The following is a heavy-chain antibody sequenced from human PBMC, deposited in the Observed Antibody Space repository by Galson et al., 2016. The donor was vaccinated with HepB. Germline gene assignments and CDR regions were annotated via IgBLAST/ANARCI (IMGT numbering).Heavy chain of an antibody. J-gene: IGHJ4*02. V-gene: IGHV3-74*01. CDR1: GFTFSRYW. CDR2: VNSDGGST. Sequence: SLRLSCAASGFTFSRYWVHWIRQAPGKGLVWVSRVNSDGGSTAYADSVKGRFTITRDNAKNMLYLQMNSLRAEDTAIYYCTGSIGATAPFDYWGQGTLVTVSS. CDR3: TGSIGATAPFDY. D-gene: IGHD6-13*01.